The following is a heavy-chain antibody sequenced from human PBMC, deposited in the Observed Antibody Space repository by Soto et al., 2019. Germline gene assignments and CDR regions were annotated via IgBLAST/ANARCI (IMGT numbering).Heavy chain of an antibody. J-gene: IGHJ4*02. CDR2: ISDSGGSA. Sequence: GGSLRLSCAASGFTFSNDAMSWVRQAPGKGLEWVSGISDSGGSAYNADSVKGRFTISRDNAKSTLYLQMNSLRAEDTAVYYCAKDVSYGGKRPYYFDYWGQGTLVTVSS. D-gene: IGHD4-17*01. V-gene: IGHV3-23*01. CDR3: AKDVSYGGKRPYYFDY. CDR1: GFTFSNDA.